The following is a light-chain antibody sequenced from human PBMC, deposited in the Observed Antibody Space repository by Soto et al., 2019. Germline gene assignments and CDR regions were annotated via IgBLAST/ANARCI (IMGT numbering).Light chain of an antibody. CDR3: ATWDGSLPAEV. CDR2: DNN. CDR1: SSNIGNNY. J-gene: IGLJ3*02. Sequence: QSVLTQPPSVSAAPGQTVTISCSGSSSNIGNNYVSWYQQLPGTTPTLLIYDNNKRPSGIPDRFSGSNSGTSGTLDITGLQTGDEADYYCATWDGSLPAEVFGGGTKLTVL. V-gene: IGLV1-51*01.